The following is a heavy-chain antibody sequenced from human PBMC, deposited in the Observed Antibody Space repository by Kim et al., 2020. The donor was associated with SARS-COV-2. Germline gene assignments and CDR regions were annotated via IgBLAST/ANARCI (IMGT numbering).Heavy chain of an antibody. CDR1: GFTFDDYA. J-gene: IGHJ4*02. CDR2: ISWNSGSI. D-gene: IGHD5-18*01. Sequence: GGSLRLSCAASGFTFDDYAMHWVRQAPGKGLEWVSGISWNSGSIGYADSVKGRFTISRDNAKNSLYLQMNSLRAEDTALYYCAKVGLIQLWLLAANYFDYWGQGTLVTVSS. V-gene: IGHV3-9*01. CDR3: AKVGLIQLWLLAANYFDY.